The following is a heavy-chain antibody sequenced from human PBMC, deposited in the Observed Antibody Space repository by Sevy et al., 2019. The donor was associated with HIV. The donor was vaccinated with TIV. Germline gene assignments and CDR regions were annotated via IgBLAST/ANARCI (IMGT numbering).Heavy chain of an antibody. D-gene: IGHD2-2*01. CDR1: GFTFSSYA. Sequence: GGSLRLSCAASGFTFSSYAMSWVRQAPGKGLEWVSAISGSGGSTYYADSVKGRFTISGDNSKNTLYLQMNSLRAEDTAVYYCAKVRVHYCSSTSCTDFDYWGQGTLVTVSS. CDR2: ISGSGGST. CDR3: AKVRVHYCSSTSCTDFDY. J-gene: IGHJ4*02. V-gene: IGHV3-23*01.